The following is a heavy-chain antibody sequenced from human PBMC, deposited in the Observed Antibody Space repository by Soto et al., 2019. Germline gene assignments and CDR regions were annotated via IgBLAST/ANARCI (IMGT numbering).Heavy chain of an antibody. J-gene: IGHJ4*02. D-gene: IGHD4-17*01. Sequence: PETLSLTCTVSGGSISSSSYYWGGIRQPPGKGLEWIGSIYYSGSTYYNPSLKSRVTISVDTSKNQFSLKLSSVTAADTAVYNCARLHYGDYQYYFDYWGQGTLVTVSS. CDR1: GGSISSSSYY. CDR2: IYYSGST. V-gene: IGHV4-39*01. CDR3: ARLHYGDYQYYFDY.